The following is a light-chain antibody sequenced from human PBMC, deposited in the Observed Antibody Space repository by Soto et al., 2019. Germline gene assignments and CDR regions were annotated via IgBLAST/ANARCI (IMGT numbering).Light chain of an antibody. V-gene: IGLV2-14*03. J-gene: IGLJ1*01. Sequence: QSALTQPASVSGSPGQSITISCTGTSSDVGGYNYVSWYQQHPGKAPKLLINDVSNRPSGISDRFSGSKSGNTASLTISGLQADDEADYYCSSYTSSTTNVFGTGTKVTVL. CDR2: DVS. CDR3: SSYTSSTTNV. CDR1: SSDVGGYNY.